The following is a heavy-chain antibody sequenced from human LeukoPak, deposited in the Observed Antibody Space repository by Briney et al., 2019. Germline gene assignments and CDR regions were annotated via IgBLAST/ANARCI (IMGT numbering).Heavy chain of an antibody. D-gene: IGHD3-10*01. V-gene: IGHV3-33*01. CDR3: ARDRGGAFDI. CDR2: IWYDGSNK. Sequence: PGGSLRLSCAASGFTFSSYGMQWARQAPGKGLEWVAVIWYDGSNKYYADSVKGRFTISRDNSKNTLYLQMNSLRAEDTAVYYCARDRGGAFDIWGQGTMVTVSS. J-gene: IGHJ3*02. CDR1: GFTFSSYG.